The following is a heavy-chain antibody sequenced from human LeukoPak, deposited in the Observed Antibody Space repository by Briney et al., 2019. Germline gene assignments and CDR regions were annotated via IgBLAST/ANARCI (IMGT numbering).Heavy chain of an antibody. D-gene: IGHD1-7*01. CDR1: GGSISTYY. Sequence: PSETLSLTCTVSGGSISTYYWSWIRQPPGKGLEWIGYVYYSGTTNYNYKSSRKSRVTISVETSKNEFSLRLSSVTAADTAVYYCARSDRELWYFDLWGRGTLVTVSS. J-gene: IGHJ2*01. V-gene: IGHV4-59*01. CDR2: VYYSGTT. CDR3: ARSDRELWYFDL.